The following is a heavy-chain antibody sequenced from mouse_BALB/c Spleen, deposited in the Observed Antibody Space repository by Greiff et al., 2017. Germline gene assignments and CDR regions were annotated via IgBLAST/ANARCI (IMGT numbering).Heavy chain of an antibody. D-gene: IGHD1-2*01. Sequence: VQLQQSGAELAKPGASVKMSCKASGYTFTSYWMHWVKQRPGQGLEWIGYINPSTGYTEYNQKFKDKATLTADKSSSTAYMQLSSLTSEDSAVYYCAEYGYGFDDWGQGTTLTVSS. CDR2: INPSTGYT. V-gene: IGHV1-7*01. CDR3: AEYGYGFDD. J-gene: IGHJ2*01. CDR1: GYTFTSYW.